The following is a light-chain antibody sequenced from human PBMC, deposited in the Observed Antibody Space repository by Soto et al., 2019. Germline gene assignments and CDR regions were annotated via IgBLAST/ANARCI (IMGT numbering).Light chain of an antibody. CDR3: QQSYSTPQYT. J-gene: IGKJ2*01. V-gene: IGKV1-39*01. CDR1: QSISSY. CDR2: AAS. Sequence: DIQMTQSPSSLSASVGDRVTITCRASQSISSYLNWYQQKPGKAPKLLIYAASSLQSGVPSRFSGSGSGTDFTRNISSLQPEDFATYYCQQSYSTPQYTFGHGTKLEIK.